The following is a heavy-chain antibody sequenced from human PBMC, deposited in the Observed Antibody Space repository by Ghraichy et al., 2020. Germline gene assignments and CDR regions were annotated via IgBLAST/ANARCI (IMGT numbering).Heavy chain of an antibody. CDR1: GFSLTARPVG. D-gene: IGHD7-27*01. Sequence: SGPTLVKPTETLTLTCTFSGFSLTARPVGVGWLRQAPGQALEWLATVYWDDDNRFNPSLKSRLTVMKDTSKNFVFLIVTNVDPVDTAPYFCAHRQGDEGNWDGGSFDVWGQGTLVTVSS. V-gene: IGHV2-5*02. CDR3: AHRQGDEGNWDGGSFDV. CDR2: VYWDDDN. J-gene: IGHJ3*01.